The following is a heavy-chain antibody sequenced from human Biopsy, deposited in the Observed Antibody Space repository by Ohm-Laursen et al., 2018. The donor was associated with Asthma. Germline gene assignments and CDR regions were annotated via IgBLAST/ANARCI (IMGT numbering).Heavy chain of an antibody. CDR2: IHYSGST. J-gene: IGHJ4*02. CDR1: GVSIRSYY. CDR3: VRHQYSSSWSTFDY. Sequence: PSETLSLTCTVSGVSIRSYYWTWIRQPPGKGLEWIGNIHYSGSTYSNPSLKSRATISVDTSKNQLSLKMSSVTAADTAVYFCVRHQYSSSWSTFDYWGQGALVTVSS. V-gene: IGHV4-59*08. D-gene: IGHD3-22*01.